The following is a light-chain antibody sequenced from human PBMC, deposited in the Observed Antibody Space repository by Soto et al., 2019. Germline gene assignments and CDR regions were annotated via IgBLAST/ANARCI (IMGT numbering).Light chain of an antibody. CDR2: GVS. V-gene: IGKV3-20*01. CDR1: QSVDSTF. Sequence: EIVLTQSPGSLSMSPGERVTLSCRASQSVDSTFFAWYQKKPGQAPRLLMYGVSKRATGIPDRFSGSGSGTDFPLTITSLDPEDFAVYYCQQYMISVTFGQGTRVEIK. CDR3: QQYMISVT. J-gene: IGKJ1*01.